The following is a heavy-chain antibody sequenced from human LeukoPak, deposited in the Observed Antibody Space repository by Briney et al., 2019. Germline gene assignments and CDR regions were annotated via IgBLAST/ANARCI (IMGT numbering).Heavy chain of an antibody. CDR1: GFTFSSYA. D-gene: IGHD3-10*02. J-gene: IGHJ4*02. CDR3: AQDGYYVSLYYLDY. V-gene: IGHV3-30*02. Sequence: GGSLRLSCAASGFTFSSYAMHWVRQAPGKGLEWVAFLQYDGSNKYYADSVKGRFTISRDSSKDTLYLQMNSLRTEDTAVYYCAQDGYYVSLYYLDYWGQGTLVTVSS. CDR2: LQYDGSNK.